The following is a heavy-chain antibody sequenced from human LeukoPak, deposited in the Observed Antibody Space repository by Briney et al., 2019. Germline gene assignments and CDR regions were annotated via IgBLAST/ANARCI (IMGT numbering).Heavy chain of an antibody. CDR3: AAGMIVVVKGNYFDY. D-gene: IGHD3-22*01. CDR2: ISAYNGNT. V-gene: IGHV1-18*01. CDR1: GYTFTSYG. Sequence: ASVRVSCKASGYTFTSYGISWVRQAPGQGLEWMGWISAYNGNTNYAQKLQGRVTMTTDTSTSTPYMELRSLRSDDTAVYYCAAGMIVVVKGNYFDYWGQGTLVTVSS. J-gene: IGHJ4*02.